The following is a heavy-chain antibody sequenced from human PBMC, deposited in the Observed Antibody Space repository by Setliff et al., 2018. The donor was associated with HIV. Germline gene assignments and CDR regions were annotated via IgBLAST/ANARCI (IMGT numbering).Heavy chain of an antibody. V-gene: IGHV4-34*01. D-gene: IGHD3-3*01. Sequence: SETLSLTCAVYGGSFSGYYWSWVRQPPGKGLEWIGEIDHSGSTNYSPSLKSRVTISVDSSKNQFSLKLTSVTAADTAVYYCARFKYYNFWSGPGNYFDYWGQGTLVTVSS. CDR1: GGSFSGYY. CDR3: ARFKYYNFWSGPGNYFDY. J-gene: IGHJ4*02. CDR2: IDHSGST.